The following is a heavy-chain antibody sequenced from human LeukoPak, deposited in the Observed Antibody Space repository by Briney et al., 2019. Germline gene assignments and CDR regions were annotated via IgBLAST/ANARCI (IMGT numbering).Heavy chain of an antibody. D-gene: IGHD3-9*01. V-gene: IGHV4-38-2*02. Sequence: PSETLSLTCTVSGYSISSGYYWSWIRQPPGKGLEWIGEINHSGSTNYNPSLKSRVTISVDTSKNQFSLKLSSVTAADTAVYYCARLRPVLRYFPASDYWGQGTLVTVSS. CDR2: INHSGST. J-gene: IGHJ4*02. CDR1: GYSISSGYY. CDR3: ARLRPVLRYFPASDY.